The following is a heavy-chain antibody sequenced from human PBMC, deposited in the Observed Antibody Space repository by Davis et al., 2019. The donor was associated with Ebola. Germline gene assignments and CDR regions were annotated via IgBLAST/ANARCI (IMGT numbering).Heavy chain of an antibody. J-gene: IGHJ4*02. CDR2: ITGSGYST. CDR3: AKVGEYYDFWSGYSPFDS. V-gene: IGHV3-23*01. Sequence: PGGPLRLSCAAPGSAFSTYAMSWVRQAPGKGLERVSGITGSGYSTYYADSVKGRFTISGDNSKNTLYLQMNSLRAEDTALYYCAKVGEYYDFWSGYSPFDSWGQGTLVTVSS. D-gene: IGHD3-3*01. CDR1: GSAFSTYA.